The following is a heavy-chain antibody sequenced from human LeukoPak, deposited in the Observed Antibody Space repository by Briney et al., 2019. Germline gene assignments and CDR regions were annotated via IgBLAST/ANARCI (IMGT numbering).Heavy chain of an antibody. CDR1: GFTLSTYW. CDR2: INPDGRTT. V-gene: IGHV3-74*01. D-gene: IGHD2-15*01. CDR3: VRDLGGSDDY. J-gene: IGHJ4*02. Sequence: GGSLRLSCAAAGFTLSTYWMHWVRQAPGKGLVWVSHINPDGRTTRYANSVTGRFTISRDNAKNTADLQMSSLRAEDTAVYYCVRDLGGSDDYWGQGTLVTVSS.